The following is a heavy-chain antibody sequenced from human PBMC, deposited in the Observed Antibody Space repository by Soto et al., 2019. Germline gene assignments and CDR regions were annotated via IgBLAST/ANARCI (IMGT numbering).Heavy chain of an antibody. CDR3: ARDLNWNDWFDP. J-gene: IGHJ5*02. CDR2: INAGNGNT. D-gene: IGHD1-1*01. V-gene: IGHV1-3*01. CDR1: GYTFTSYA. Sequence: ASVKVSCKASGYTFTSYAMQWVRQAPGQRLEWMGWINAGNGNTKYSQKFQGRVTITRDTSASTAYMELSSLRSEDTAVYYCARDLNWNDWFDPWGQGTLVTVSS.